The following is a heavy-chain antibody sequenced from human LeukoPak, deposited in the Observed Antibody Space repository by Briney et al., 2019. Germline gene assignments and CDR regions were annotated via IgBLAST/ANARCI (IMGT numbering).Heavy chain of an antibody. V-gene: IGHV3-33*06. CDR1: GFTFSSYG. D-gene: IGHD4-17*01. CDR2: TWYDGSNK. Sequence: PGRSLRLSCAASGFTFSSYGMHWVRQAPGKGLEWVAVTWYDGSNKYYADSVKGRFTISRDNSKNTLYLQMNSLRAEDTAVYYCAKDRGPYGDYVPWFDPWGQGTLVTVSS. CDR3: AKDRGPYGDYVPWFDP. J-gene: IGHJ5*02.